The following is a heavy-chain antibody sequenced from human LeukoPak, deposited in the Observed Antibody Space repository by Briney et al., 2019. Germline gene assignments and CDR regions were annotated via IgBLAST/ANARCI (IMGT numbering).Heavy chain of an antibody. CDR1: GYTFTGYY. CDR2: INPNSGGT. V-gene: IGHV1-2*02. CDR3: ARVRGAYDNFDY. D-gene: IGHD3-10*01. J-gene: IGHJ4*02. Sequence: ASVKVSCKASGYTFTGYYMHWVRQAPGQGLEWMGWINPNSGGTNYAQKFQGRVTMTRDTSISTAYMELSRLRSDDTAVYYCARVRGAYDNFDYWGQGTLVTVSS.